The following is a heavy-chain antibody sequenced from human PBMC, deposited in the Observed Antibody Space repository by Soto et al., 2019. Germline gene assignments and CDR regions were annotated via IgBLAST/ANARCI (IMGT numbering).Heavy chain of an antibody. V-gene: IGHV1-3*01. CDR1: GYTFTSYA. J-gene: IGHJ4*02. CDR3: ARGPGYSSTQPLDY. CDR2: INAGNGNT. D-gene: IGHD6-13*01. Sequence: ASVRVSCKASGYTFTSYAMHWVRQAPGQRLEWMGWINAGNGNTKYSQKFQGRVTITRDTSASTAYMELSSLRSEDTAVYYCARGPGYSSTQPLDYWGQGTLVTVSS.